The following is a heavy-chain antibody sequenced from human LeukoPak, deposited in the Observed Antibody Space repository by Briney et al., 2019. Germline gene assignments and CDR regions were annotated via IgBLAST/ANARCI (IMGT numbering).Heavy chain of an antibody. Sequence: PGGSLRLSCAASGFTFSNYAMSWVRQAPGKGLEWVSSINGRGGSTYYADSVKGRFTISRDNSKNTLYLQMNSLRAEDTAVYYCARDTAVAGKLYYFDYWGQGTLVTVSS. D-gene: IGHD6-19*01. CDR1: GFTFSNYA. CDR3: ARDTAVAGKLYYFDY. CDR2: INGRGGST. J-gene: IGHJ4*02. V-gene: IGHV3-23*01.